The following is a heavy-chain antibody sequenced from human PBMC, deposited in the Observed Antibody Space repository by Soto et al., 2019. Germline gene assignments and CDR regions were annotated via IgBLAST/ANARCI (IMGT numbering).Heavy chain of an antibody. J-gene: IGHJ4*02. D-gene: IGHD2-15*01. CDR1: GGTFSSYA. CDR3: ARGACLTQWGCGCFDC. CDR2: IIPIFGTA. Sequence: QVQLVQSGAEVKKPGSSVNVSCKASGGTFSSYAINWVRQAPGQGLEWMGGIIPIFGTANYAQKFQGRVTITADESTSTAYMELSSLRSEDTAVYYCARGACLTQWGCGCFDCWGQGTLVTVSS. V-gene: IGHV1-69*12.